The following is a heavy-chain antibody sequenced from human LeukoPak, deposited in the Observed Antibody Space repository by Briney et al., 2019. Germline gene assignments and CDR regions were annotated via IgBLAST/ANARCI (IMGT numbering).Heavy chain of an antibody. Sequence: SETLSLTCTVSGGSISSYYWSWIRQPPGKGLEWIGYIYYSGSTYYNPSLKSRVTISVDTSKNQFSLKLSSVTAADTAVYYCARVEMATIVDYWGQGTLVTVSS. CDR1: GGSISSYY. CDR3: ARVEMATIVDY. CDR2: IYYSGST. V-gene: IGHV4-59*08. D-gene: IGHD5-12*01. J-gene: IGHJ4*02.